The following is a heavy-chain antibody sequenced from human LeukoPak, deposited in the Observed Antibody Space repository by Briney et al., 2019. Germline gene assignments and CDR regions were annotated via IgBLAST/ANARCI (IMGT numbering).Heavy chain of an antibody. J-gene: IGHJ4*02. CDR3: ARAGYCDSEYYFDY. D-gene: IGHD3-9*01. CDR1: GFSFSSYA. CDR2: IYSGGST. V-gene: IGHV3-53*01. Sequence: GGSLRLSCAASGFSFSSYAMSWVRQAPGKGLEWVSVIYSGGSTYYADSVKGRFTISRDNSKNTLYLQMNSLRAEDTAVYYCARAGYCDSEYYFDYWGQGTLVTVSS.